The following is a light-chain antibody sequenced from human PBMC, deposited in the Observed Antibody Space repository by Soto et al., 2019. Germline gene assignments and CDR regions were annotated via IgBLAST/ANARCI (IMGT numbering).Light chain of an antibody. J-gene: IGKJ5*01. V-gene: IGKV1-12*01. Sequence: DIQMTQSPSSVSASLRERGTLXSRSSQGISSWLAWYQQKPGKAPKLLIYAASSLQSGVPSRFSGSGSGTDFTLTISSLQPEDFATYYCQQANSFPITFGQGTRLEIK. CDR2: AAS. CDR1: QGISSW. CDR3: QQANSFPIT.